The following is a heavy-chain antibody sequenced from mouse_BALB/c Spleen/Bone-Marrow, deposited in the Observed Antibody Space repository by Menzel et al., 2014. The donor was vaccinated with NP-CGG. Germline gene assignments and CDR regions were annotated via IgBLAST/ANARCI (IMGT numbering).Heavy chain of an antibody. CDR3: ARYDGYFDY. Sequence: VKLMESGAELVRPGTSVKVSCKASGYAFTDYLMEWLKQRPGQGLEWIGVINPGSGSTNYNEKFKDKATLTGDKSSSQAFMQLNSLTSDDSAVYFCARYDGYFDYWGQGTILTVSS. CDR1: GYAFTDYL. V-gene: IGHV1-54*01. CDR2: INPGSGST. D-gene: IGHD2-3*01. J-gene: IGHJ2*01.